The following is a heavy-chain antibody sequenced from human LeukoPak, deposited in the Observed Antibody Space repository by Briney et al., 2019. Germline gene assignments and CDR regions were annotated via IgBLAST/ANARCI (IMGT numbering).Heavy chain of an antibody. CDR1: GGSITGYY. CDR3: AREEFLHEIDSSGYFVY. J-gene: IGHJ4*02. CDR2: VYSSGVG. D-gene: IGHD3-22*01. Sequence: SETLSLTCTVSGGSITGYYWNWIRQPGRQGVEWLGRVYSSGVGNYNPSLTSRVTMSVDTSKNQFSLKLTSLTAADTAVYYCAREEFLHEIDSSGYFVYWGQGTLVTVSS. V-gene: IGHV4-4*07.